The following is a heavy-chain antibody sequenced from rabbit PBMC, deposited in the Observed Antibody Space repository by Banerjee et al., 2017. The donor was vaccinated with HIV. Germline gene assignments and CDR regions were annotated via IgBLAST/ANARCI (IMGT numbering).Heavy chain of an antibody. V-gene: IGHV1S40*01. CDR2: IDGGTISST. Sequence: QSLEESGGDLVKPGASLTLTCTASGFSFSSSYDMCWVRQAPGKGLEWIACIDGGTISSTYYASWAKGRFTISKTSSTTVTLQMTSLTAADTATYFCARTYVGYAGYGNAIDLWGPGTLVTVS. J-gene: IGHJ4*01. D-gene: IGHD7-1*01. CDR1: GFSFSSSYD. CDR3: ARTYVGYAGYGNAIDL.